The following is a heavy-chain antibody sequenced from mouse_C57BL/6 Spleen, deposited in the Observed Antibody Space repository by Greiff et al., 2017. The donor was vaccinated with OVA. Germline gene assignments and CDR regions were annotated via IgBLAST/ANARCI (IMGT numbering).Heavy chain of an antibody. Sequence: DVMLVESGEGLVKPGGSLKLSCAASGFTFSSYAMSWVRQTPEKRLEWVAYISSGGDYIYYADTVKGRFTISRDNARNTLYLQMSSLKSEDTAMYYCTRDGNWYAMDYWGQGTSVTVSS. J-gene: IGHJ4*01. CDR2: ISSGGDYI. D-gene: IGHD4-1*01. CDR3: TRDGNWYAMDY. V-gene: IGHV5-9-1*02. CDR1: GFTFSSYA.